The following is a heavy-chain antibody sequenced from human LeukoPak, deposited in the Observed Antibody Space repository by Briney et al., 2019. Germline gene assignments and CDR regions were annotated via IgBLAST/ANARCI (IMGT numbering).Heavy chain of an antibody. D-gene: IGHD6-13*01. CDR2: IRSKAFGGTT. V-gene: IGHV3-49*03. J-gene: IGHJ1*01. Sequence: GGSLRLSCTASGFTFGDYAMSWIRQAPGKGLEWVGFIRSKAFGGTTEYAASVKGRFTISRDDSKSIAYLQMNSLKTEDTAVYYCTKQTEQQLAYAVYFHHWGQGTLVTVSS. CDR1: GFTFGDYA. CDR3: TKQTEQQLAYAVYFHH.